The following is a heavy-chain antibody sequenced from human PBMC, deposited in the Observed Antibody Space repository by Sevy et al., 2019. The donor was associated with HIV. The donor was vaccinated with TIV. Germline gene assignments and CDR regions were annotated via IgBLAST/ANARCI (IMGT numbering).Heavy chain of an antibody. Sequence: ASVKVSCKASGYTFTNYYMHWVRQAPGQGLEGMGIINPSDVSTVYAQKFQGRVTMTRETSTSTVDMELSSLRSDDTAVYYCGRTSPGGGFDYWGQGALVTVSS. J-gene: IGHJ4*02. CDR3: GRTSPGGGFDY. CDR1: GYTFTNYY. CDR2: INPSDVST. D-gene: IGHD1-26*01. V-gene: IGHV1-46*03.